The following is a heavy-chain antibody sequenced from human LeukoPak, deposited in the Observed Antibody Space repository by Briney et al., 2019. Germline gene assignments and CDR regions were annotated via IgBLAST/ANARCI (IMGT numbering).Heavy chain of an antibody. CDR1: GFTFSNYA. Sequence: QTGGSLRLSCAASGFTFSNYAIHWVRQAPGKGLEWVSFISYDGSNTYYADSVKGRFTISRDTSKNTLYLQMDSLRVEDTAVYYCARDQGGYCSSTSCYGFDYWGQGTLVTVSS. D-gene: IGHD2-2*01. J-gene: IGHJ4*02. CDR2: ISYDGSNT. CDR3: ARDQGGYCSSTSCYGFDY. V-gene: IGHV3-30*04.